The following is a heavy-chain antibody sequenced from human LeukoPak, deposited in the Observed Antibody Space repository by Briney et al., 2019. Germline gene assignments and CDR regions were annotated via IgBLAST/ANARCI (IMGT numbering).Heavy chain of an antibody. D-gene: IGHD6-13*01. CDR3: ARADSTSWFDY. Sequence: GGSLRLSCAASGFTFSSNVMHWVRQAPGKGLEWVAVISHDGNNKNYADSVKGRFTISRDNAKNSLYLQMNSLRAEDTAVYYCARADSTSWFDYWGQGTQVTVSS. CDR1: GFTFSSNV. CDR2: ISHDGNNK. V-gene: IGHV3-30-3*01. J-gene: IGHJ4*02.